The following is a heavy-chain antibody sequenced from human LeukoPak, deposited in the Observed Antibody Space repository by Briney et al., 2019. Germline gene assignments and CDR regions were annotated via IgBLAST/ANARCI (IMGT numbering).Heavy chain of an antibody. CDR2: ISWNSGSI. J-gene: IGHJ4*02. CDR1: GFTFDDYA. CDR3: AKDMSPYSSGWYQG. V-gene: IGHV3-9*01. Sequence: PGRSLRLSCAASGFTFDDYAMHWVRQAPGKGLEWVSGISWNSGSIGYADSVKGRFTISRDNAKNSLYLQMNSLRAEDTALYYCAKDMSPYSSGWYQGWGQGTLVTVSS. D-gene: IGHD6-19*01.